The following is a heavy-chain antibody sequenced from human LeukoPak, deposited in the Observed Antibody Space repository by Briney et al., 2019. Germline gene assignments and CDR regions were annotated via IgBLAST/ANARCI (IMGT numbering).Heavy chain of an antibody. CDR2: ISYDGSHK. V-gene: IGHV3-30*03. D-gene: IGHD6-13*01. CDR3: ARDGGIWSYYYGMDV. CDR1: GFTFSSFG. J-gene: IGHJ6*02. Sequence: GGSLRLSCAASGFTFSSFGMHWVRQAPGKGLEWVAVISYDGSHKYYADSVEGRFTISRDNSKNTLYLQMNSLRAEDTAVYYCARDGGIWSYYYGMDVWGQGTTVTVSS.